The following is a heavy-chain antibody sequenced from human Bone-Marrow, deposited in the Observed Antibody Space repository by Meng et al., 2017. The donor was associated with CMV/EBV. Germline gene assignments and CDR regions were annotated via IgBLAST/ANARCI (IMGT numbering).Heavy chain of an antibody. D-gene: IGHD6-25*01. V-gene: IGHV4-38-2*02. CDR2: IYHSGST. CDR1: GYSISSGYY. CDR3: ARQARPQDYYYYYGMDV. Sequence: LRLSCTVSGYSISSGYYWGWIRQPPGKGLEWIGSIYHSGSTYYNPSLKSRVTISVDTSKNQFSLKLSSVTAADTAVYYCARQARPQDYYYYYGMDVWGQGTTVTVAS. J-gene: IGHJ6*02.